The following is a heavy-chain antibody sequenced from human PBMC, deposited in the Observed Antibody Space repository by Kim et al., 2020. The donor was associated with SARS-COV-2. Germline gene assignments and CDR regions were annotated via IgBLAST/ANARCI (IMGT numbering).Heavy chain of an antibody. Sequence: SVKGRFTISRDKAKSSLYLQMNSLRAEDTAVYYCVADSRVYYGYNYGMDVWGQGTTVTVSS. CDR3: VADSRVYYGYNYGMDV. V-gene: IGHV3-11*06. J-gene: IGHJ6*02. D-gene: IGHD3-22*01.